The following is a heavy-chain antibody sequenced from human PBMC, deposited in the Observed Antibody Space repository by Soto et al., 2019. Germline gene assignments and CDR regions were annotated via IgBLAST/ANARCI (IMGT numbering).Heavy chain of an antibody. V-gene: IGHV3-15*01. J-gene: IGHJ4*02. CDR2: IKSKTDGGTT. CDR1: GFTFSNAW. Sequence: GSLRLSCAASGFTFSNAWMSWVRQAPGKGLEWVGRIKSKTDGGTTDYAAPVKGRFTISRDDSKNTLYLQMNSLKTEDTAVYYCTTGRFVVPNFDYWGQGTLVTVFS. CDR3: TTGRFVVPNFDY. D-gene: IGHD3-10*01.